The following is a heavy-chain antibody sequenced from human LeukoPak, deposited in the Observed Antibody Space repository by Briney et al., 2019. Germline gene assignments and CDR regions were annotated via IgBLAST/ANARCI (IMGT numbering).Heavy chain of an antibody. Sequence: ASVTVSCKVSGYTLTELSMHWVRQAPGKGLEWMGGFDPEDGETIYAQKFQGRVTMTEDTSTDTAYMELSSLRSEDTAVYYCATDTTGNYGMDVWGQGTTVTVSS. J-gene: IGHJ6*02. CDR1: GYTLTELS. D-gene: IGHD1-26*01. V-gene: IGHV1-24*01. CDR2: FDPEDGET. CDR3: ATDTTGNYGMDV.